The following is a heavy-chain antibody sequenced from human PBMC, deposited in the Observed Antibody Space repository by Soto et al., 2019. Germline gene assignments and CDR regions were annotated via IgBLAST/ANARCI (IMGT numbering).Heavy chain of an antibody. CDR1: GFNFGVFG. D-gene: IGHD6-19*01. V-gene: IGHV3-30*03. Sequence: GGSLRLSCAAAGFNFGVFGMHWVRQAPGKGLEWLSVLSYEGSEEYYADSVRGRFTISRDNSKNTLFLQMDSLRVDDTGVYYCALTRRSSLLEVAGPGFEYWGQGTLVTVSS. CDR3: ALTRRSSLLEVAGPGFEY. J-gene: IGHJ4*02. CDR2: LSYEGSEE.